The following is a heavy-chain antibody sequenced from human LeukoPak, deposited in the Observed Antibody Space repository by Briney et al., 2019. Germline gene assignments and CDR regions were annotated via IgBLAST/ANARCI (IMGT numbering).Heavy chain of an antibody. CDR1: GYTFTSYG. J-gene: IGHJ4*02. Sequence: ASGKVSCKASGYTFTSYGISWVRQAPGQGLEWMGWISAYNGNTNYAQKLQGRVTMTTDTSTSTAYMELRSLRSDDTAVYYCARTGGSGWPTPHYFDYWGQGTLVTVSS. D-gene: IGHD6-19*01. V-gene: IGHV1-18*01. CDR3: ARTGGSGWPTPHYFDY. CDR2: ISAYNGNT.